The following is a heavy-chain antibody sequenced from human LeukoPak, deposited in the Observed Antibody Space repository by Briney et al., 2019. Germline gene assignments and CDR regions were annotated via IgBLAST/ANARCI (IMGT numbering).Heavy chain of an antibody. J-gene: IGHJ4*02. D-gene: IGHD1-26*01. Sequence: SVRVSCKASGGTFSSYAISWVRQAPGQGLEWMGRIIPILGIANYAQKFQGRVTITADKSTSTAYMELSSLRSEDTAVYYCAYIVGATLIDYWGQGTLVTVSS. V-gene: IGHV1-69*04. CDR2: IIPILGIA. CDR1: GGTFSSYA. CDR3: AYIVGATLIDY.